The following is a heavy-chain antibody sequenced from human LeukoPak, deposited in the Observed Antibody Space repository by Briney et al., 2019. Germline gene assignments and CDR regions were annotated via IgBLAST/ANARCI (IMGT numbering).Heavy chain of an antibody. CDR2: ISTSSLYI. Sequence: GGSLRLSCAASGFTFSSYTVNWVRQAPGKGLEWVSSISTSSLYIYYADSLKGRFTVSRDNARNSLYLQMNSLRAEDTAVYYCAKDPTYYYDSSGYYLQQNYFDYWGQGTLVTVSS. D-gene: IGHD3-22*01. J-gene: IGHJ4*02. V-gene: IGHV3-21*01. CDR3: AKDPTYYYDSSGYYLQQNYFDY. CDR1: GFTFSSYT.